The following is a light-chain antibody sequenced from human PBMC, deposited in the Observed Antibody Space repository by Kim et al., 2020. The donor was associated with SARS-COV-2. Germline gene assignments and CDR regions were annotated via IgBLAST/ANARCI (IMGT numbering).Light chain of an antibody. Sequence: FTCTLRSGIHVDIYNIFWYQQKPGSRPRYLLRYKSDSNKEQGSGVPSRFSGSKDASTNAGLLLISGLQSEDEAVYYCAIWYSNTWVFGGGTQLTVL. CDR3: AIWYSNTWV. J-gene: IGLJ3*02. V-gene: IGLV5-39*01. CDR1: SGIHVDIYN. CDR2: YKSDSNK.